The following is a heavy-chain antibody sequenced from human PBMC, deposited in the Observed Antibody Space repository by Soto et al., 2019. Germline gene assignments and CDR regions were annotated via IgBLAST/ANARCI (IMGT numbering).Heavy chain of an antibody. Sequence: DSVKVSCKAPGDTFTSYYLNCVRQAPGQGLEWMGVINPHGGSTKYAQKFQGRVTMTRDTSRSTVYMELRSLRSDDTAIYYCARSSGGNFGIIIEGSNWFDPWGQGTLVTVSS. V-gene: IGHV1-46*01. CDR3: ARSSGGNFGIIIEGSNWFDP. CDR2: INPHGGST. J-gene: IGHJ5*02. D-gene: IGHD3-3*01. CDR1: GDTFTSYY.